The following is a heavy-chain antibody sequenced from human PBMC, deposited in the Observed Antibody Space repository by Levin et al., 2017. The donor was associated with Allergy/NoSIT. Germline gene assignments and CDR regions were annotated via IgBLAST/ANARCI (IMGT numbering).Heavy chain of an antibody. Sequence: LSLTCAASGFPFSSYAMHWVRQAPGKGLEWVAVISYDGSNKYYADSVKGRFTISRDNSKNTLYLQMNSLRAEDTAVYYCASGYYFDYWGQGTLVTVSS. CDR3: ASGYYFDY. CDR1: GFPFSSYA. V-gene: IGHV3-30-3*01. D-gene: IGHD3-22*01. CDR2: ISYDGSNK. J-gene: IGHJ4*02.